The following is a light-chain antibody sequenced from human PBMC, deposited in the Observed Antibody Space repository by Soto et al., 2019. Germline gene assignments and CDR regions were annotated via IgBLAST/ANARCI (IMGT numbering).Light chain of an antibody. Sequence: QSVLTQPPSVSGAPGQRVTISCTGSSSNIGAGYDVHWYQQLPGTAPKLLIYGNSNRPSGVPDRFSGSKSGTSASLAITGLQAEDEADYYCQTYDSSLRGSVFGGGTKPTVL. CDR3: QTYDSSLRGSV. CDR1: SSNIGAGYD. J-gene: IGLJ3*02. CDR2: GNS. V-gene: IGLV1-40*01.